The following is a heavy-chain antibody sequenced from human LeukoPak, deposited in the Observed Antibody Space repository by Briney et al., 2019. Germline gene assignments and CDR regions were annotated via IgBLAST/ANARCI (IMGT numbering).Heavy chain of an antibody. J-gene: IGHJ5*02. V-gene: IGHV3-23*01. CDR2: ISGSGGST. D-gene: IGHD3-10*01. CDR1: GFTFSSYA. CDR3: AKDKLLWFGELFTYNWFDP. Sequence: HPGGSLRLSCAASGFTFSSYAMSWVRQAPGKGLEWVSAISGSGGSTYYADSVKGRFTISRDNSKNTLYLQMNSLRAEDTAVYYCAKDKLLWFGELFTYNWFDPWGQGTLVTVSS.